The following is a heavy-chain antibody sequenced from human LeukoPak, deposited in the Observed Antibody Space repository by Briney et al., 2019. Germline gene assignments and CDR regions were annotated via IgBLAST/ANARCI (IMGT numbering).Heavy chain of an antibody. Sequence: SVKVSCKASGYTLTGYYIHWVRQAPGQGLEWMGGIIPIFGTANYAQKFQGRVTITADKSTSTAYMELSSLTSDDTAVYYCATDLAMVRGVIGGDYWGQGTLVTVSS. J-gene: IGHJ4*02. D-gene: IGHD3-10*01. CDR1: GYTLTGYY. V-gene: IGHV1-69*06. CDR3: ATDLAMVRGVIGGDY. CDR2: IIPIFGTA.